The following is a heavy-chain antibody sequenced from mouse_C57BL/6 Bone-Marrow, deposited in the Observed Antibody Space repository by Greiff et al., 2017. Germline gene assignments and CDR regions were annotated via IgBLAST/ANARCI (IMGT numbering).Heavy chain of an antibody. CDR1: GYTFTSYG. Sequence: LVESGAELARPAASVKLSCKASGYTFTSYGISWVKQSTGQGLEWIGEIYPRSGNTYYNERFKGKATLTTDKSCSTATMELRSLTSEDSAVYFCASLGGMYYNYIYRNAMDYWGQGTSVTVSS. D-gene: IGHD2-12*01. V-gene: IGHV1-81*01. CDR3: ASLGGMYYNYIYRNAMDY. J-gene: IGHJ4*01. CDR2: IYPRSGNT.